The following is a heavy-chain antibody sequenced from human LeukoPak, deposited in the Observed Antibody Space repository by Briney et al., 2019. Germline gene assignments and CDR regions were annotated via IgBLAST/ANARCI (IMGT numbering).Heavy chain of an antibody. CDR2: ISGGGGST. D-gene: IGHD1-26*01. V-gene: IGHV3-23*01. CDR3: AKDGEGATTVYYFDY. Sequence: GGSLRLSCAASGFTFSSYAMRWVRQAPGKGLEWVSGISGGGGSTYYADSVKGRFTISRDNSKNTLYLQMNSLRAEDTAVYYCAKDGEGATTVYYFDYWGQGTLVTVSS. J-gene: IGHJ4*02. CDR1: GFTFSSYA.